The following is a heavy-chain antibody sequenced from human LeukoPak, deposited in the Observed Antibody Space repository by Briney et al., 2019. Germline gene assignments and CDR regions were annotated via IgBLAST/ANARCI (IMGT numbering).Heavy chain of an antibody. Sequence: PSETLSLTCTVSGASVSSNYWSWIQQSAAKGLEWIGRISISDGTNYSPSLKSRVSMSVDASKNQFSLILTSATAADAAVYYCARLRRNGNDWYADDSWGQGILVTVSS. CDR3: ARLRRNGNDWYADDS. V-gene: IGHV4-4*07. J-gene: IGHJ4*02. CDR2: ISISDGT. CDR1: GASVSSNY. D-gene: IGHD6-19*01.